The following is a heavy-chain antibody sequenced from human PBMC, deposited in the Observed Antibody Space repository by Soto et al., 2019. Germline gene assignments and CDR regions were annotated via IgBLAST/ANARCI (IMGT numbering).Heavy chain of an antibody. CDR3: ARGGSLYTIFGVLRGIHWFDP. CDR2: INHGGST. D-gene: IGHD3-3*01. V-gene: IGHV4-34*01. CDR1: GGPFSGSY. Sequence: QVQLQQWGAGLLKPSETLSLTCAVYGGPFSGSYWSWIRQPPGKGLEWIGEINHGGSTNYKPSLKSRVTMSVATSKNQFSLHLRSVTAADTAVYYCARGGSLYTIFGVLRGIHWFDPWGQGTLVTVSS. J-gene: IGHJ5*02.